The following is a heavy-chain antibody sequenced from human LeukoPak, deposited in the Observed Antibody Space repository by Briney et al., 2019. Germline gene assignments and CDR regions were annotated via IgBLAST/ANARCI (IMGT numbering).Heavy chain of an antibody. CDR1: GYTFTSYD. CDR2: FDPEDGET. V-gene: IGHV1-24*01. D-gene: IGHD3-10*01. CDR3: ATDITMVRGVIGSDY. Sequence: ASVKVSCKASGYTFTSYDINWVRQAPGKGLEWMGGFDPEDGETIYAQKFQGRVTMTEDTSTDTAYMELSSLRSEDTAVYYCATDITMVRGVIGSDYWGQGTLVTVSS. J-gene: IGHJ4*02.